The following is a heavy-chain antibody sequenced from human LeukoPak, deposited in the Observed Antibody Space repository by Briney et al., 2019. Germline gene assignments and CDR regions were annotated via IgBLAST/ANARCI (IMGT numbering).Heavy chain of an antibody. Sequence: GGSLRLSCAASGFTFSRYWMTWVRQAPGKGLEWVANIKQDGSEKYYVDSVKGRFTISRDNAKNSLNLQMNSLRAEDTAVYYCTRGGWFGEIENWGQGILVTVTS. V-gene: IGHV3-7*05. J-gene: IGHJ4*02. CDR2: IKQDGSEK. CDR3: TRGGWFGEIEN. CDR1: GFTFSRYW. D-gene: IGHD3-10*01.